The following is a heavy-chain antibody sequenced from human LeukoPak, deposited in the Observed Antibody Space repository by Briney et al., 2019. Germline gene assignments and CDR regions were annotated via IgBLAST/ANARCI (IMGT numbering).Heavy chain of an antibody. CDR3: AKGTYYYDSSGYYTLGYFDY. D-gene: IGHD3-22*01. Sequence: GGSLRLSCAASGFTFSSYAMSWVRQAPGKGLELVSGISWNSGSIGYADSVKGRFTISRDNAKNSLYLQMNSLRAEDTALYYCAKGTYYYDSSGYYTLGYFDYWGQGTLVTVSS. CDR1: GFTFSSYA. V-gene: IGHV3-9*01. CDR2: ISWNSGSI. J-gene: IGHJ4*02.